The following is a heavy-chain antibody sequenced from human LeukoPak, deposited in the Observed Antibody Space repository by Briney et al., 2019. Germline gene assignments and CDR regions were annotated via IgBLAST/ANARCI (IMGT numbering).Heavy chain of an antibody. CDR2: IYYSGST. D-gene: IGHD3-3*01. J-gene: IGHJ4*02. CDR1: GGSISSYY. Sequence: PSETLSLTCTVSGGSISSYYWSWLRQPPGKGLEWIGYIYYSGSTNYNPSLKSRVTISVDTSKNQFSLKLSSVTAADTAVYYCAKGYYDFWSGYYGPLDYWGQGTLVTVSS. V-gene: IGHV4-59*01. CDR3: AKGYYDFWSGYYGPLDY.